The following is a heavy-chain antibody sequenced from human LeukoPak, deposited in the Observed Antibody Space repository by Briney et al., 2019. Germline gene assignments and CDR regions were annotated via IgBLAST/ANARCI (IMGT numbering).Heavy chain of an antibody. Sequence: PGGSLRLSCAASGFTFSSYGMHWVRQAPGKGLEWVAFIRYDGSNKYYADSVKGRFTISRDNSKNTLYLQVNSLRAEDTAVYYCAKDGSRYGDLDYWGQGTLVTVSS. CDR1: GFTFSSYG. D-gene: IGHD4-17*01. J-gene: IGHJ4*02. CDR3: AKDGSRYGDLDY. V-gene: IGHV3-30*02. CDR2: IRYDGSNK.